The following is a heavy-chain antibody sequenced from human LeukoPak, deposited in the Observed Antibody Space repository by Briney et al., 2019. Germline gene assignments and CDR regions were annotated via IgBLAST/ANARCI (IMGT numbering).Heavy chain of an antibody. CDR2: INHSGST. CDR3: ARGTTVPYFDY. V-gene: IGHV4-34*01. Sequence: SETLPLTCAVYGGSFSGYYWSWIRQPPGKGLEWIGEINHSGSTNYNPSLKGRVTISVDTSKNQFSLKLSSVTAADTAVYYCARGTTVPYFDYWGQGTLVTVSS. D-gene: IGHD4-17*01. CDR1: GGSFSGYY. J-gene: IGHJ4*02.